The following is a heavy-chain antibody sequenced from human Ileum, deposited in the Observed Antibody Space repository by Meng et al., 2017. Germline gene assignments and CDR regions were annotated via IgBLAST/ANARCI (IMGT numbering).Heavy chain of an antibody. Sequence: GESLKISCAASGFTFSSYAMSWVRQAPGKGLEWVSAISGSGGSTYYADSVKGRFTISRDNSKNTLYLQMNSLRAEDTAVYYCAKDGLGRYNRMDDAFDIWGQGTMVTVSS. CDR1: GFTFSSYA. CDR2: ISGSGGST. CDR3: AKDGLGRYNRMDDAFDI. V-gene: IGHV3-23*01. D-gene: IGHD5-24*01. J-gene: IGHJ3*02.